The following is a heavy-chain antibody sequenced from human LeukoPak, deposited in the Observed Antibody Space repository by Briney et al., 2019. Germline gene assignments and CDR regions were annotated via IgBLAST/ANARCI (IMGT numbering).Heavy chain of an antibody. V-gene: IGHV3-74*03. D-gene: IGHD2/OR15-2a*01. J-gene: IGHJ4*02. CDR1: GFTFSDYW. CDR2: ITHGGDSA. Sequence: GGSLRLSCQASGFTFSDYWIHWVRQAPGKGLVWVSRITHGGDSAEYAGSVEGRFTTSRNNAKNTVYLQLNSLRAEDTAVYYCARDSGVSTPLDHWGQGALVTVSS. CDR3: ARDSGVSTPLDH.